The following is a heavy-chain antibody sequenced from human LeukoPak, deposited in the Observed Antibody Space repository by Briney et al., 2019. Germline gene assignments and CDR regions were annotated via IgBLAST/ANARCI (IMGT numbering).Heavy chain of an antibody. Sequence: ASVKVSCKASGYTFTGYYMHWVRQAPGQGLEWMGWINPNSGGTNYAQKFQGRVTMTRDTSISTAYMELSRLRSDDTAVYYCARDRGTMFRNWFDPWGQGTLVTVS. CDR2: INPNSGGT. D-gene: IGHD3-10*01. V-gene: IGHV1-2*02. CDR1: GYTFTGYY. CDR3: ARDRGTMFRNWFDP. J-gene: IGHJ5*02.